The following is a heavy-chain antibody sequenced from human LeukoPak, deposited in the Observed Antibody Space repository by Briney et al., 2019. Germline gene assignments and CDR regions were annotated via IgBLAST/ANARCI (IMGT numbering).Heavy chain of an antibody. CDR1: GFTFDDYA. Sequence: PGGSLRLSCAASGFTFDDYAMHWVRQPPGKSLEWVSLISGDGGSTYYADSVKGRFTVSRDNSKNSLYLQMNSVRTEDTALYYCAKDISRNFVVVPAADYWGQGTLVTVSS. CDR3: AKDISRNFVVVPAADY. CDR2: ISGDGGST. J-gene: IGHJ4*02. D-gene: IGHD2-2*01. V-gene: IGHV3-43*02.